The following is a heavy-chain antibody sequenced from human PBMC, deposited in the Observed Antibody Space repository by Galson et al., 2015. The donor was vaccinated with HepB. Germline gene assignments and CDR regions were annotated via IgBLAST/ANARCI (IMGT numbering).Heavy chain of an antibody. J-gene: IGHJ2*01. CDR3: ASDRVLRSLGYWYFDL. Sequence: SLTLSCAASGFTFSSYGMHWVRQAPGKGLEWVAAIWYDGSNKYYVDSVQGRITISRDNSKKLVYLQMNSLRAEDTAAYYCASDRVLRSLGYWYFDLWGRGTLVTVSS. CDR1: GFTFSSYG. CDR2: IWYDGSNK. D-gene: IGHD6-6*01. V-gene: IGHV3-33*08.